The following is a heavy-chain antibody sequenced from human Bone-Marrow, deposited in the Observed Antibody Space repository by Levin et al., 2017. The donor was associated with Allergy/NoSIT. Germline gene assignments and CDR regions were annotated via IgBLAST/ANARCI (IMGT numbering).Heavy chain of an antibody. Sequence: PGGSLRLSCKASGSTFTQYPMNWVRQAPGQGLQWMGWINTNTGSPTYAQGFTGRFVFSLDTGVSTAYLEITGLKAEDTAVYYCARDHRSCKTGSCYKYWMDSWGQGTLVNVSS. CDR3: ARDHRSCKTGSCYKYWMDS. J-gene: IGHJ4*02. D-gene: IGHD2-2*02. CDR1: GSTFTQYP. V-gene: IGHV7-4-1*02. CDR2: INTNTGSP.